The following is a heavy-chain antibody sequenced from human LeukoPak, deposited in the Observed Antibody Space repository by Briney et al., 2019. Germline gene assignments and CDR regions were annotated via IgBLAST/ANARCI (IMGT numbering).Heavy chain of an antibody. CDR1: GFTFSDHY. CDR3: SRDATGDH. J-gene: IGHJ4*02. CDR2: SRNRAKSYTT. Sequence: GGSLRLSCAASGFTFSDHYMDWVRQAPGKGLEWVGRSRNRAKSYTTDYAASVKGRFTISRDDSKSTLYLQMNSLETEDTAVYYCSRDATGDHWGQGTLVTVSS. V-gene: IGHV3-72*01.